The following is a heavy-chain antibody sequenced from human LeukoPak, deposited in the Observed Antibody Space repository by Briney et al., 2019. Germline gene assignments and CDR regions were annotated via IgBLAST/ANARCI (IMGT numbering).Heavy chain of an antibody. D-gene: IGHD3-22*01. CDR1: GDSFSTSY. V-gene: IGHV4-4*07. CDR3: ARDLGYDSSGYHY. Sequence: SETLSLTCAVSGDSFSTSYWTWIRQPAGKGLEWIGRIYTSGSTNHNPSLKSRVTMSIDTSKKQFSLKLSSGTAADTAVYYCARDLGYDSSGYHYWGQGTLVTVSS. CDR2: IYTSGST. J-gene: IGHJ4*02.